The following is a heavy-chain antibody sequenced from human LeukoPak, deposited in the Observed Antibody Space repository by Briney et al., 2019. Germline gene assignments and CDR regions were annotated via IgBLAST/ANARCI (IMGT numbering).Heavy chain of an antibody. Sequence: SVKVSCKASGGTFSSYAISWVRQAPGQGLEWMGGIIPIFGTANYAQKFQGRVTITTDESTSTAYMELSSLRSEDTAVYYCASLNYYGSGSLFWAQDYYYYYMDVWGKGTTVTVSS. CDR3: ASLNYYGSGSLFWAQDYYYYYMDV. CDR1: GGTFSSYA. CDR2: IIPIFGTA. V-gene: IGHV1-69*05. D-gene: IGHD3-10*01. J-gene: IGHJ6*03.